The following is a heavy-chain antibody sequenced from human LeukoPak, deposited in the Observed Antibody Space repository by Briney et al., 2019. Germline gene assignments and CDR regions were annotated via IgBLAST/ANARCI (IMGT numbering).Heavy chain of an antibody. J-gene: IGHJ4*02. CDR2: ISTSGNTI. CDR1: GFTFNNAW. Sequence: PGGSLRLSCAASGFTFNNAWMNWVRQTPGKGLEWISYISTSGNTIYYTDSVKGRFTVSRDNSKNTLYLQMNSLRAEDTAVYYCAKDWIGYQASGFDYWGQGTLVTVSS. CDR3: AKDWIGYQASGFDY. D-gene: IGHD2-15*01. V-gene: IGHV3-48*01.